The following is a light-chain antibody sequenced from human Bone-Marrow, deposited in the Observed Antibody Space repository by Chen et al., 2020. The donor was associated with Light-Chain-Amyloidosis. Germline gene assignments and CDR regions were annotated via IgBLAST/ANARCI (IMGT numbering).Light chain of an antibody. J-gene: IGLJ3*02. CDR3: QSADVTGSYVM. CDR2: KDT. V-gene: IGLV3-25*03. Sequence: SYVLTQPSSVSVAPGQTATIACGGNNIGSTSVHWYQQTPGQAPVLIIYKDTVRPSGIPERISGSGSGTIVTLTISGVQAEDEADYYCQSADVTGSYVMFGGGTKLTVL. CDR1: NIGSTS.